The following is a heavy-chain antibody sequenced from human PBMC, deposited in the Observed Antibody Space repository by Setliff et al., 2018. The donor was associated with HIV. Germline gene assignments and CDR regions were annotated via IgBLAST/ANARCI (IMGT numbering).Heavy chain of an antibody. CDR1: GGSISSSNYY. D-gene: IGHD3-9*01. V-gene: IGHV4-39*01. CDR2: ISYSENI. CDR3: ARLRYYDILTGYAFDY. J-gene: IGHJ4*02. Sequence: SETLSLTCTVSGGSISSSNYYWGWIRQPPGKGPEWIGSISYSENIYYNPSLKSRVTISADTSKKQFSLKLSSVTAADTAVYYCARLRYYDILTGYAFDYWGQGTLVTVSS.